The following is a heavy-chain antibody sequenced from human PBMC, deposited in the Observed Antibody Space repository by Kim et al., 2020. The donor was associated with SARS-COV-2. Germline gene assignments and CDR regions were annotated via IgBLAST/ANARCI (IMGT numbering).Heavy chain of an antibody. CDR1: GGSFSGYY. V-gene: IGHV4-34*01. CDR2: INHSGST. J-gene: IGHJ4*02. D-gene: IGHD5-12*01. CDR3: TRGGRRDGYNGY. Sequence: SETLSLTCGVYGGSFSGYYWIWIRQAPGKGLEWIGEINHSGSTDYNPSLKSRVTISLDTSKNHFSLRLSSVTAADTAVYYCTRGGRRDGYNGYWGQGTLVTVSS.